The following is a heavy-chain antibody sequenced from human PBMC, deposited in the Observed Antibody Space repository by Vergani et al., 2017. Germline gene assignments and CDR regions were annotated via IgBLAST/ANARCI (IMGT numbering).Heavy chain of an antibody. V-gene: IGHV4-4*02. CDR2: VYHSGST. J-gene: IGHJ3*02. D-gene: IGHD1-1*01. CDR3: VRQWKLQGAFDI. Sequence: QVQLQESGPGLVKPSGTLSLTCTVPGGPISNNNWRSWVRQPPGKGLEWVGEVYHSGSTNYNPSLKSRVTISVDKSKNQISLKLRSVTAADTAVYYCVRQWKLQGAFDIWGQGTMVTVSS. CDR1: GGPISNNNW.